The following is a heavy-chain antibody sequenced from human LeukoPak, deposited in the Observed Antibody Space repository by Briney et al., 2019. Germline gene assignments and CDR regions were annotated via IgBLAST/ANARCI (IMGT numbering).Heavy chain of an antibody. CDR3: ARAVGTSRNFFDY. V-gene: IGHV4-38-2*02. J-gene: IGHJ4*02. Sequence: ASETLSLTCTVSGYSISSGFYWGWIRQPPGKGLGGIGSIYHSGSTYYNPSLKSRVTISVDTSKNQFSLNLSSVTAADTAMYYCARAVGTSRNFFDYWGQGTLVTVSS. CDR2: IYHSGST. CDR1: GYSISSGFY. D-gene: IGHD4-23*01.